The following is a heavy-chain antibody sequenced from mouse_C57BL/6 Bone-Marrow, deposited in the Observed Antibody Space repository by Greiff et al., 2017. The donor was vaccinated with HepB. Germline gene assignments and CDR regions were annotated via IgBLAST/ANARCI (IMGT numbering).Heavy chain of an antibody. D-gene: IGHD3-2*02. CDR1: GYSITSDY. CDR3: ARLERTAQAPYYFDY. V-gene: IGHV3-8*01. J-gene: IGHJ2*01. Sequence: DVQLQESGPGLAKPSQTLSLTCSVTGYSITSDYWNWIRKFPGNKLEYMGYISYSGITYYNPSLKSRISLTRDTSKTQYYLQLNSVTTEDTATYYCARLERTAQAPYYFDYWGQGTTLTVSS. CDR2: ISYSGIT.